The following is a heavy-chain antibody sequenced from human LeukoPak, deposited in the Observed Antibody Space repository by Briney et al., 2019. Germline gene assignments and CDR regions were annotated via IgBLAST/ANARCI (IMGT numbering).Heavy chain of an antibody. CDR3: ARGGGDWGFHQSDY. Sequence: PSETLSLTCTVSGGSFSSGSYYWSWIRQPAGKGLEWIGRIYTSGSTNYNPSLKSPVTISVDTSKNQFSLKLSSVAAADTAVYYCARGGGDWGFHQSDYWGQGTLVTVSS. V-gene: IGHV4-61*02. CDR2: IYTSGST. CDR1: GGSFSSGSYY. D-gene: IGHD2-21*01. J-gene: IGHJ4*02.